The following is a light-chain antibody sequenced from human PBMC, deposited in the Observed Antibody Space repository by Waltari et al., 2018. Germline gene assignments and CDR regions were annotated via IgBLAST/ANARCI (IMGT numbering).Light chain of an antibody. J-gene: IGLJ1*01. CDR3: SSFTSRNTLV. CDR1: SSDVGGYDY. CDR2: EVV. Sequence: QSALTQPASVSGSPGQSITISCPGTSSDVGGYDYVSWYRQHPGKAPKLIIYEVVNRPSGISDRFSASKSGNTASLTISGLQPGDEADYYCSSFTSRNTLVFGIGTKVTVL. V-gene: IGLV2-14*01.